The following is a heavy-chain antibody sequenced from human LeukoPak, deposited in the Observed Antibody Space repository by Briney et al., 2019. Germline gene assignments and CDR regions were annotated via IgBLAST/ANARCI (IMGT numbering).Heavy chain of an antibody. CDR2: INPNSGGT. J-gene: IGHJ4*02. CDR3: AKDVSRGSGALGDY. D-gene: IGHD3-10*01. CDR1: GYTFTGYY. V-gene: IGHV1-2*02. Sequence: ASVKVSCKASGYTFTGYYMHWVRQAPGQGLEWMGWINPNSGGTKYAQKFQGRVTMTRDTSISTAYMELSRLRYDDTAVYYCAKDVSRGSGALGDYWGQGTLVTVSS.